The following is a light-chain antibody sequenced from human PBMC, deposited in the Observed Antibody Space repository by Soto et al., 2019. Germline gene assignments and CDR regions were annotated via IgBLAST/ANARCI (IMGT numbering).Light chain of an antibody. Sequence: EIVLTQSPGTLSLSPWERATLSCRASQSVSSSYLAWYQQKPGQAPRLLIYDASTRATGIPDRFSGGGSGTEFTLTISSLQSEDFVVYYCQQYNSWPPITFGQGTKVDIK. CDR2: DAS. V-gene: IGKV3-15*01. CDR1: QSVSSSY. CDR3: QQYNSWPPIT. J-gene: IGKJ1*01.